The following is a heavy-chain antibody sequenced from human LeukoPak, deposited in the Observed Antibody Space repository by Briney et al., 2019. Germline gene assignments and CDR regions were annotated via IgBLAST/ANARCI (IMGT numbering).Heavy chain of an antibody. V-gene: IGHV3-30-3*01. J-gene: IGHJ6*02. CDR1: GFTFSSYA. CDR3: ARAAHTTYVLGRYYYYAMDV. D-gene: IGHD3-10*01. Sequence: GGSLRLSCAASGFTFSSYAMHWVRQAPGKGLEWVAVISYDGSNKYYADSVKGRFTISRDSSKNTLYLQMDSLRAEDTAVYYCARAAHTTYVLGRYYYYAMDVWGQGTTVTVSS. CDR2: ISYDGSNK.